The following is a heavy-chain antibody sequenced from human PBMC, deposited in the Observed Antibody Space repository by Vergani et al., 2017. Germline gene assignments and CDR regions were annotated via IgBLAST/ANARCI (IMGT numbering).Heavy chain of an antibody. J-gene: IGHJ3*02. CDR3: AKVGRSEVAGTFGAFDI. D-gene: IGHD6-19*01. CDR2: LSASDRRT. V-gene: IGHV3-23*01. CDR1: GFTFIMHA. Sequence: EVQLLESGGDLVQPGGSLRLSCAASGFTFIMHAMSWVRQAPGKGLEWVSTLSASDRRTHYADSVKGRFTISRDNSKNTLFLHMNSLRPEDTAVYYCAKVGRSEVAGTFGAFDIWGEGTIDTVSS.